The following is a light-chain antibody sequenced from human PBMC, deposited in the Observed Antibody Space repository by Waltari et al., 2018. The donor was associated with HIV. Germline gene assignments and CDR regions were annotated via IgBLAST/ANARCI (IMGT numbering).Light chain of an antibody. CDR3: CSYAGSSTWV. J-gene: IGLJ3*02. CDR2: DVR. V-gene: IGLV2-23*02. Sequence: QSALTQPASVSGSPGQSITISCTGTSSDVGGYNYVSWYQQPPGKAPKLLIYDVRKRPSGVSNLFSGSKSGNTASLTISGLQAEDEADYYCCSYAGSSTWVFGGGTKLTVL. CDR1: SSDVGGYNY.